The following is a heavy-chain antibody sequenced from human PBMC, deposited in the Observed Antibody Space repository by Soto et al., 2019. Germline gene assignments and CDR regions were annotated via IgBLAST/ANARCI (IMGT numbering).Heavy chain of an antibody. CDR1: GGSISSHH. CDR3: ARDDYRFVGATYVFDI. Sequence: QVQLQESGPGLVKPSETLSLTCTVSGGSISSHHSSWIRQPAGKGLAWIRRIYNSGGTTYKPSLKSRVTMSVDTSKSQFSLKVRSVTAADTAVYDCARDDYRFVGATYVFDIWGQGTTVTVSS. J-gene: IGHJ3*02. CDR2: IYNSGGT. V-gene: IGHV4-4*07. D-gene: IGHD1-26*01.